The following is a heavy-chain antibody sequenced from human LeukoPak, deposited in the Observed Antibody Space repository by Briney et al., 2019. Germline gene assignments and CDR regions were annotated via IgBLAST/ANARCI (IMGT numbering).Heavy chain of an antibody. CDR3: ARDSYDSSGCLDY. J-gene: IGHJ4*02. D-gene: IGHD3-22*01. CDR2: ISSSGSYI. Sequence: GGSLRLSCAASGFTFSTHSMNWVRQAPGKGLEWVSSISSSGSYIYYADSVKGRFNIFRDHAKTSLYLQMDSLRAEDTAVYYCARDSYDSSGCLDYWGQGTLVTVSS. CDR1: GFTFSTHS. V-gene: IGHV3-21*01.